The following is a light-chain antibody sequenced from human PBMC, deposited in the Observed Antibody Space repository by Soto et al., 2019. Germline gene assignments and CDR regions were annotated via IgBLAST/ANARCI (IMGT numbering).Light chain of an antibody. Sequence: ILTQSPATLSLSPGERATLSCRASRSISDSYLFWYQQKPGRAPRLLIYGTSIRATGVSDRFSGSGSGTDFTLTISRLEPEDVAVYYCQHYGSSPLFTFGPGTKVDIK. CDR3: QHYGSSPLFT. V-gene: IGKV3-20*01. CDR2: GTS. CDR1: RSISDSY. J-gene: IGKJ3*01.